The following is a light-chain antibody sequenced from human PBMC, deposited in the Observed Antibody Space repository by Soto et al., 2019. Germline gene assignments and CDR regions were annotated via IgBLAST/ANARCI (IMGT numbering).Light chain of an antibody. Sequence: EIVLTQSPATLSLSPGERATLSCRASQSVNNFLAWYQQKPGQAPRLLIYGASNRATGIPDRFSGSGSGTDFTLTISRLEPEDFAVYYCQQYGSSGTFGQGTKVDIK. CDR2: GAS. J-gene: IGKJ1*01. CDR1: QSVNNF. V-gene: IGKV3-20*01. CDR3: QQYGSSGT.